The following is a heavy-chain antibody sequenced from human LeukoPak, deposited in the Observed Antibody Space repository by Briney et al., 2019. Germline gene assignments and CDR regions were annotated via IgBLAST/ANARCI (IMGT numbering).Heavy chain of an antibody. V-gene: IGHV3-13*01. Sequence: GGSLRLYCAASGFTFSTYDLHWVRHTTGKGLEWVSATGTAGDTWYSGSVKGRSTISRENAKSSMYLQMNSLRAGDTAVYYCARQNRNGFDYWGQGTLVTVSS. CDR1: GFTFSTYD. D-gene: IGHD2-8*01. J-gene: IGHJ4*02. CDR3: ARQNRNGFDY. CDR2: TGTAGDT.